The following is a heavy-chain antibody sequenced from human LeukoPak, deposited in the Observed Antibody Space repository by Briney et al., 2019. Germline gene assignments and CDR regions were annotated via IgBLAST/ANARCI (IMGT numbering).Heavy chain of an antibody. J-gene: IGHJ4*02. CDR1: GFTFSSYG. D-gene: IGHD6-13*01. CDR3: ARERIAAAGIFDY. Sequence: GRSLRLPCAASGFTFSSYGMHWVRQAPGKGLEWVAVIWYDGSNKYYADSVKGRFTISRDNSKNTLYLQMNSLRAEDTAVYYCARERIAAAGIFDYRGQGTLVTVSS. CDR2: IWYDGSNK. V-gene: IGHV3-33*01.